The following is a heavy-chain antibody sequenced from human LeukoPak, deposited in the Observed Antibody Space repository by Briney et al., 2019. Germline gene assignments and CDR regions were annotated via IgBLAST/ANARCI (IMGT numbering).Heavy chain of an antibody. Sequence: SETLSLTCAVSGYSISSGYYWGWIRQPPGKGLEWIGRVYHSGSTYSNPSLRSRLTIAVHTSKNQFSLKLSSVTAADTAVYYCALTLWLSLQPVFDYWGQGILVTVSS. V-gene: IGHV4-38-2*01. CDR1: GYSISSGYY. CDR3: ALTLWLSLQPVFDY. J-gene: IGHJ4*02. D-gene: IGHD3-22*01. CDR2: VYHSGST.